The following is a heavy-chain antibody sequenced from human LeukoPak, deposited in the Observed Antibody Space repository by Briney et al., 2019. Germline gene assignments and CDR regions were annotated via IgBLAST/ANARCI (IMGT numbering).Heavy chain of an antibody. V-gene: IGHV5-51*01. CDR3: ARHTVAVAGRGWGTFDY. CDR2: IYPGDSDT. J-gene: IGHJ4*02. D-gene: IGHD6-19*01. CDR1: GYSFTSYC. Sequence: GESLQISRKVSGYSFTSYCIGWVRQMPGKGLEWMGIIYPGDSDTRYSPSFQGQVTISADKSISTAYLQWSSLKASDTAMYYCARHTVAVAGRGWGTFDYWGQGTLVTVSS.